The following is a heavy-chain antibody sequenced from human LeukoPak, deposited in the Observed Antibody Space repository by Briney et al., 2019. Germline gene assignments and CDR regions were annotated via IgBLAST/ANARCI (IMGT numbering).Heavy chain of an antibody. J-gene: IGHJ4*02. Sequence: AGSLRLSCAASGFTFSNYAMSWIRQPPGKGLEWVSVISTSGGSTYYADSVKGRFIFSRDTSTNTLSMQINILRGEDRAIYYCAKLGMTTVTPFDYWGQGTLVTVSS. V-gene: IGHV3-23*01. CDR2: ISTSGGST. CDR3: AKLGMTTVTPFDY. CDR1: GFTFSNYA. D-gene: IGHD4-17*01.